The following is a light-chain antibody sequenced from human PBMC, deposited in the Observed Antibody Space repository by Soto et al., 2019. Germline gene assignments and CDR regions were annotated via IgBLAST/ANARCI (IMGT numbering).Light chain of an antibody. CDR3: QEHNIWPPWT. CDR2: GAS. J-gene: IGKJ1*01. Sequence: EIVMTQSPATLSVSPGERATLSCRASQSVSSNLAWYQQKPGQAPRLLMYGASTRATGIPDRFSGSGYGTQFTLTISSLQSEDFAVYYCQEHNIWPPWTFGQGTKVEIK. V-gene: IGKV3-15*01. CDR1: QSVSSN.